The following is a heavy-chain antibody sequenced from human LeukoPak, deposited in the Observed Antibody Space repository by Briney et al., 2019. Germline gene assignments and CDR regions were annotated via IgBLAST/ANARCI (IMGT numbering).Heavy chain of an antibody. D-gene: IGHD6-13*01. CDR1: GFTFSSYS. Sequence: GGSLRLSCAASGFTFSSYSMNWVRQAPGKGLEWVSSISSSSSYIYYADSVKGRFTISRDNAKNSLYLQMDSLRAEDTAVYYCARGSSSWSFDYWGQGTLVTVSS. J-gene: IGHJ4*02. CDR2: ISSSSSYI. V-gene: IGHV3-21*01. CDR3: ARGSSSWSFDY.